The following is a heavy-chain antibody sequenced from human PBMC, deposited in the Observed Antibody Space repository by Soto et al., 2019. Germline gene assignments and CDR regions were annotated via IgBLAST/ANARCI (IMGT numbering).Heavy chain of an antibody. Sequence: SETLSLTCTVSGGSISNYYWGWIRQPPGKGLEWIGSIYYSGSTYYNPSLKSRVTISVDTSKNQFSLKLSSVTAADTAVYYCARHRDGYNLFDYWGQGTLVTVSS. J-gene: IGHJ4*02. CDR3: ARHRDGYNLFDY. CDR1: GGSISNYY. D-gene: IGHD5-12*01. V-gene: IGHV4-39*01. CDR2: IYYSGST.